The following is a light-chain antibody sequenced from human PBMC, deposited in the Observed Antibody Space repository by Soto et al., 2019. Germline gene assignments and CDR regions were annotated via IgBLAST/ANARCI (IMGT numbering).Light chain of an antibody. V-gene: IGKV1-39*01. Sequence: DIQMTQSPSSRSASVGDRVTITFRASQSISSYLNWYQQKPGKAPKLLIYAASTLQSGVPARFSGSGSGTDFTLSITSLQPEDFATYYCQQLNTYPVTFGGGTKVDIK. J-gene: IGKJ4*01. CDR3: QQLNTYPVT. CDR1: QSISSY. CDR2: AAS.